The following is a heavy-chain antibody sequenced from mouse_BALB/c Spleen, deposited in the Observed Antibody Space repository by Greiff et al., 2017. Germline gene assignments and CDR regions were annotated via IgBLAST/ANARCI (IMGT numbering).Heavy chain of an antibody. Sequence: DVHLVESGGGLVKPGGSLTLSCAASGFAFSSYDMSWVRQTPEKRLAWVAYISSGGGSTYYPDTVKGRFTISRDNAKNTLYLQMGSLKSEDTAMYYCARHPITTVVATNYFDYWGQGTTLTVSS. CDR2: ISSGGGST. CDR3: ARHPITTVVATNYFDY. J-gene: IGHJ2*01. V-gene: IGHV5-12-1*01. D-gene: IGHD1-1*01. CDR1: GFAFSSYD.